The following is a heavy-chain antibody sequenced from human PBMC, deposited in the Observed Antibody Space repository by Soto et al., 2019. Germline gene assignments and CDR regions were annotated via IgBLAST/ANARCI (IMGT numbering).Heavy chain of an antibody. CDR2: MTGDGRTT. CDR3: ATAEVDY. CDR1: GFTFGDYW. V-gene: IGHV3-74*03. J-gene: IGHJ4*02. Sequence: GGSLRLSCSASGFTFGDYWMHWVRQPPGKGPEWVSRMTGDGRTTQYADSVKGRFTASRDNAKSTLYLQMNSLRAEDTAVYYCATAEVDYWGPGTLVTVSS.